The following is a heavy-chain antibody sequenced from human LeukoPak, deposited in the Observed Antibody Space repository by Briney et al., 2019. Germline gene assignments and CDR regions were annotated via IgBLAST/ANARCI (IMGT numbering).Heavy chain of an antibody. D-gene: IGHD3-3*01. CDR2: INPNSGGT. CDR1: GYTFTGYY. V-gene: IGHV1-2*02. J-gene: IGHJ4*02. CDR3: ARAPLNDFWSGYYTGHYFDY. Sequence: ASVKVSCKASGYTFTGYYMHWVRQAPGQGLEWMGWINPNSGGTNYAQKFQGRVTMTRDTSISTAYVELSRLRSDDTAVYYCARAPLNDFWSGYYTGHYFDYWGQGTLVTVSS.